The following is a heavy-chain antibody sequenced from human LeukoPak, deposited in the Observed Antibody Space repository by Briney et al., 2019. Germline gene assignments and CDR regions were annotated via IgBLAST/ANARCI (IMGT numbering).Heavy chain of an antibody. CDR2: ISGYNGNT. J-gene: IGHJ4*02. CDR1: GYTFVSYG. V-gene: IGHV1-18*01. CDR3: ARDRDPYYYDSSGYDGH. Sequence: ASVKVSCKAAGYTFVSYGISWVRQAPGQGLEWMGWISGYNGNTNYAQKFQGRVTMTTETSTSIIYMELRRLRYDDTAVYYCARDRDPYYYDSSGYDGHWGQGTLVTVSS. D-gene: IGHD3-22*01.